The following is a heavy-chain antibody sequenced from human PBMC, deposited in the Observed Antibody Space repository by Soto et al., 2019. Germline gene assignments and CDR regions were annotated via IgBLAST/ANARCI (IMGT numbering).Heavy chain of an antibody. J-gene: IGHJ4*02. CDR1: GGPISSSSYY. CDR3: ARGRIVGAAGRLYFDD. V-gene: IGHV4-39*01. D-gene: IGHD1-26*01. Sequence: SETLSLTCTVSGGPISSSSYYWGWIRQPPGKGLEWIGSIYYSGSTYYNPSLKSRVTISVDTSKNQFSLKLSSVTAADTAVYYCARGRIVGAAGRLYFDDWGKGTLVTVSS. CDR2: IYYSGST.